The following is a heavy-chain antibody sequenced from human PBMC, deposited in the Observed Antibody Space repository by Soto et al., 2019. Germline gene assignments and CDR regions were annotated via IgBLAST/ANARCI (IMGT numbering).Heavy chain of an antibody. J-gene: IGHJ4*02. D-gene: IGHD3-10*01. CDR3: AKVGTIGFGELLNYFDY. CDR2: ISGSGGST. CDR1: GFTFSSYA. V-gene: IGHV3-23*01. Sequence: GGSLRLSCAASGFTFSSYAMSWVRQAPGKGLEWVSAISGSGGSTYYADSVKGRFTISRDNSKNTLYLQMNSLRAEDTAVYYCAKVGTIGFGELLNYFDYWGQGTLVTVSS.